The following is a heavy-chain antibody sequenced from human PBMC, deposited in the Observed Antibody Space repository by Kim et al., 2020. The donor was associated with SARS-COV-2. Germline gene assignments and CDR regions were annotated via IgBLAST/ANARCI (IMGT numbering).Heavy chain of an antibody. D-gene: IGHD2-2*01. J-gene: IGHJ6*02. CDR3: AREAVPAAMGYYYGMDV. V-gene: IGHV4-59*01. Sequence: LKSRVPISVDTSKNQFSLRLSSVTAADTAVYYCAREAVPAAMGYYYGMDVWGQGTTVTVSS.